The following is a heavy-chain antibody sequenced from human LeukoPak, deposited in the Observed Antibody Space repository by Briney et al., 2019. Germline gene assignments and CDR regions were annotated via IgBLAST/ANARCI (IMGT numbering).Heavy chain of an antibody. Sequence: PSGTLSLTCAVSGGSISSSNWWSWVRQPPGKGLEWIGEIYHSGSTNYNPSLKSRVTISVDKSKNQFPLKLSSVTAADTAVYYCARLRDDGYYDFSYPFMDVWGKGTTVTVSS. J-gene: IGHJ6*03. V-gene: IGHV4-4*02. D-gene: IGHD3-3*01. CDR3: ARLRDDGYYDFSYPFMDV. CDR1: GGSISSSNW. CDR2: IYHSGST.